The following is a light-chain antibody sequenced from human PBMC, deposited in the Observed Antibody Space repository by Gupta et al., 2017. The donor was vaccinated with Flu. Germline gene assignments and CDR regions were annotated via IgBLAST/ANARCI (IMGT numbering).Light chain of an antibody. J-gene: IGKJ3*01. CDR3: HQLNSYPLT. V-gene: IGKV1-9*01. CDR2: ASS. Sequence: AWYQQRPRKTPKLLIYASSTFQSGVPSRFSGSGAGTVFTHTIRSLRPEDFATYDCHQLNSYPLTFGPGSRVEI.